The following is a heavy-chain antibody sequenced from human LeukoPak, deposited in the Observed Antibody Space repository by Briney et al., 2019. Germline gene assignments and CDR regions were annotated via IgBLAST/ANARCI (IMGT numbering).Heavy chain of an antibody. CDR3: AVIAAAAPDDY. CDR1: GFTFSSYS. V-gene: IGHV3-21*01. D-gene: IGHD6-13*01. CDR2: IRSSSSYI. J-gene: IGHJ4*02. Sequence: GGSLRLSCAASGFTFSSYSMNWVRQAPGKGLEWVSSIRSSSSYIYYADSVKGRFTISRDNAKNSLYLQMNSLRAEDTAVYYCAVIAAAAPDDYWGQGTLVTVSS.